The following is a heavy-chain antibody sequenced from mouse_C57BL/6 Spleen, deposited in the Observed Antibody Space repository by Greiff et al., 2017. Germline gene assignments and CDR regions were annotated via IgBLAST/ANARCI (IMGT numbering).Heavy chain of an antibody. CDR2: INPGSGGT. Sequence: QVQLQQSGAELVRPGTSVKVSCKASGYAFTNYLIEWVKQRPGQGLEWIGGINPGSGGTNYNEKCKGKATLTADKSSSTAYMQLSSLTSEDSAFYFCARVAARYYDYWGQGTTLTVSS. V-gene: IGHV1-54*01. CDR3: ARVAARYYDY. D-gene: IGHD1-3*01. J-gene: IGHJ2*01. CDR1: GYAFTNYL.